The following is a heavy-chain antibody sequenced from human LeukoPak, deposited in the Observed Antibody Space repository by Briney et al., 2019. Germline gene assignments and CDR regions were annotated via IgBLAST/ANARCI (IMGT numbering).Heavy chain of an antibody. V-gene: IGHV3-23*01. CDR2: ISGSGGST. D-gene: IGHD6-19*01. CDR3: ARLTESSGSGWYPFSYYYMDV. J-gene: IGHJ6*03. Sequence: GGSLRLSCTASGFTFSSYGMSWVRQAPGKGLDWVSAISGSGGSTYYADSVKGRFSISRDNSKNTLYLQMNSLRAEDTAVYYCARLTESSGSGWYPFSYYYMDVWGKGTTVTVSS. CDR1: GFTFSSYG.